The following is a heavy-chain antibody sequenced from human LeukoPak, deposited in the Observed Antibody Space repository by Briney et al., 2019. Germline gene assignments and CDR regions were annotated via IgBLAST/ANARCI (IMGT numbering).Heavy chain of an antibody. J-gene: IGHJ4*02. D-gene: IGHD6-13*01. CDR3: ARELGQQLAMYDY. CDR1: GFTFDDYA. CDR2: ISWNSGSI. V-gene: IGHV3-9*01. Sequence: PGGSLRLSCAASGFTFDDYAMHWVRQAPGKGLEWVSGISWNSGSIGYADSVKGRFTISRDNAKNSLYLQMNSLRAEDTVLYYCARELGQQLAMYDYWGQGTLVTVSS.